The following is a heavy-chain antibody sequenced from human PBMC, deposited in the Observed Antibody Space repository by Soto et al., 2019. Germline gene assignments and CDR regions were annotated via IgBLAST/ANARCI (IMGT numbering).Heavy chain of an antibody. V-gene: IGHV4-30-4*01. Sequence: SGTLSLTCTVSGGSISSGDYYWSWIRQPPGKGLEWIGYIYYSGSTYYNPSLKSRVTISVDTSKNQFSLKLSSVTAADTAVYYCARDKGDYYDSSGYSYYYGMDVWGQGTTVTVSS. D-gene: IGHD3-22*01. CDR1: GGSISSGDYY. J-gene: IGHJ6*02. CDR2: IYYSGST. CDR3: ARDKGDYYDSSGYSYYYGMDV.